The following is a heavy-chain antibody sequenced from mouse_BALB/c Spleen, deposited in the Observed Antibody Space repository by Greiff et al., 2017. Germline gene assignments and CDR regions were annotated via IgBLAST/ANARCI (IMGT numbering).Heavy chain of an antibody. CDR1: GFTFSSYA. CDR2: ISSGGST. D-gene: IGHD1-1*01. CDR3: ARSGYYYGSSPGAY. Sequence: DVKLVESGGGLVKPGGSLKLSCAASGFTFSSYAMSWVRQTPEKRLEWVASISSGGSTYYPDSVKGRFTISRDNARNILYLQMSSLRSEDTAMYYCARSGYYYGSSPGAYWGQGTLVTVSA. J-gene: IGHJ3*01. V-gene: IGHV5-6-5*01.